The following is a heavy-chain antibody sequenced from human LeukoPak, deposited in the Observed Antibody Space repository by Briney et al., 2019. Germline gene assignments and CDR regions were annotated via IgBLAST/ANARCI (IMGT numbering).Heavy chain of an antibody. CDR2: IYHSGST. J-gene: IGHJ6*03. Sequence: SETLSLTCTVSRFSISSGYYWGWIRQPPGKGLEWIGEIYHSGSTNYNPSLKSRVTISVDKSKNQFSLKLSSVTAADTAVYYCARVYYYYYYMDVWGKGTTVTVSS. CDR3: ARVYYYYYYMDV. CDR1: RFSISSGYY. V-gene: IGHV4-38-2*02.